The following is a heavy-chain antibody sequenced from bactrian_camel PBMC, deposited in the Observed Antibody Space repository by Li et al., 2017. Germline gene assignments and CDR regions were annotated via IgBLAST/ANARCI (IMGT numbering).Heavy chain of an antibody. CDR1: GYRGTVND. J-gene: IGHJ4*01. CDR2: IDSRGTT. CDR3: VYNSWATFRHMMRNRGGSSSY. V-gene: IGHV3S53*01. Sequence: HVQLVESGGGSVQAGGSLQLSCAASGYRGTVNDMGWFRQVPGKGREGVAVIDSRGTTDYNDSVKGRFTISRDDGNNTLYLQMNSLRPEDTGTYYCVYNSWATFRHMMRNRGGSSSYWGQGTQVTVS. D-gene: IGHD1*01.